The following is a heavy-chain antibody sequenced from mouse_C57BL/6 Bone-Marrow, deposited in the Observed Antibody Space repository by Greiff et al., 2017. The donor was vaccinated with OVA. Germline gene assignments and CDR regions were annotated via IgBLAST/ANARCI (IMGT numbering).Heavy chain of an antibody. V-gene: IGHV3-6*01. CDR2: ISYDGSN. CDR3: ARGGTTVGGYFDV. Sequence: ESGPGLVKPSQSLSLTCSVTGYSITSGYYWNWIRPLPGNKLEWMGYISYDGSNNYNPSLKNRISITRDTSKNQFFLKLNSVTTEDTATYYCARGGTTVGGYFDVWGTGTTVTVSS. CDR1: GYSITSGYY. J-gene: IGHJ1*03. D-gene: IGHD1-1*01.